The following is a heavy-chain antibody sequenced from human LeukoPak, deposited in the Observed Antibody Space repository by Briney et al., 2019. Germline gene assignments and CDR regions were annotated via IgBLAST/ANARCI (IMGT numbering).Heavy chain of an antibody. J-gene: IGHJ4*02. Sequence: SETLSLTCAVYGGSFSGYYWSWIRQPPGKGLEWIGEINHSGSTNYNPSLKSRVTISVDTSKNQFSLKLSSATAADTAVYYCARGRYFDYWGQGTLVTVSS. CDR3: ARGRYFDY. D-gene: IGHD3-9*01. V-gene: IGHV4-34*01. CDR1: GGSFSGYY. CDR2: INHSGST.